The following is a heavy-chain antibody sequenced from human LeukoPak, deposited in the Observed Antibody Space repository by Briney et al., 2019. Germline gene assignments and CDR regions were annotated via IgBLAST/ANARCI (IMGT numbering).Heavy chain of an antibody. V-gene: IGHV3-33*01. CDR1: GLSFKDFG. D-gene: IGHD6-19*01. J-gene: IGHJ4*02. Sequence: GRSLRLSCAASGLSFKDFGMHWVRQAPGKGLEWVAVIWNDGSNKYYADSVKGRFTISRDNSKNTLYLQMNSLRAEDTAVYYCSTSGYTSDCNFDYFDSWGQGTLVTVSS. CDR2: IWNDGSNK. CDR3: STSGYTSDCNFDYFDS.